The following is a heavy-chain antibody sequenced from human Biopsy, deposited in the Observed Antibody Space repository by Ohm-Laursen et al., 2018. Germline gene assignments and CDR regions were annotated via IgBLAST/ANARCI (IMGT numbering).Heavy chain of an antibody. CDR3: AKDLGLNYSDRFLFYYGMDV. Sequence: SLRLSCAASGFKFDDYGMNWVRQVPGKGLEWVSRISWNSGSIGYADSVKGRFTISRDNARNALHLQMNSLRTEDTALYYCAKDLGLNYSDRFLFYYGMDVWGRGTTVTVSS. V-gene: IGHV3-9*01. D-gene: IGHD4-17*01. CDR1: GFKFDDYG. CDR2: ISWNSGSI. J-gene: IGHJ6*02.